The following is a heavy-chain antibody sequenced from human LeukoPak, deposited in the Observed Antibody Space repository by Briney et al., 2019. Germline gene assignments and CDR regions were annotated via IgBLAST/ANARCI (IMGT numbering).Heavy chain of an antibody. CDR1: GFTFSSYG. V-gene: IGHV3-30*02. D-gene: IGHD3-10*01. CDR3: AKRLLWFGELLNASPIDY. Sequence: GGSLRLSCAASGFTFSSYGMHWVRQAPGKGLEWVAFIRYDGSNKYYADSVKGRFTISRDNSKNTLYLQMNSLRAEDTAVYYCAKRLLWFGELLNASPIDYWGQGTLVTVSS. J-gene: IGHJ4*02. CDR2: IRYDGSNK.